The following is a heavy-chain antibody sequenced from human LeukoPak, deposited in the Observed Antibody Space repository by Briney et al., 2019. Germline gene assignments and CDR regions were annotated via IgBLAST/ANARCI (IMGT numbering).Heavy chain of an antibody. Sequence: ASVKVSCKASGYTFTGYYLHWVRQPPGQGLEWMGWINPNSGGTNNAQKFQDRVTMTRDTSISTAYMELSRLRPDDTAVYYCARHREYSSSWYDNWGQGTLVTVSS. D-gene: IGHD6-13*01. J-gene: IGHJ5*02. V-gene: IGHV1-2*02. CDR3: ARHREYSSSWYDN. CDR1: GYTFTGYY. CDR2: INPNSGGT.